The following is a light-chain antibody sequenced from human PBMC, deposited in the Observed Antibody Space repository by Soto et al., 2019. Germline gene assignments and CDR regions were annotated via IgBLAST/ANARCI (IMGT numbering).Light chain of an antibody. CDR1: SSDVGTYNY. Sequence: QSVLTQPRSVSGSPGQSVTISCTGTSSDVGTYNYVSWYQQHPGKAPKLLLYDVDDRPSGVPDRFSGSKSGNTASLTISGLQAEDEADYYCCSYAATSTFVFGTGTKVTVL. V-gene: IGLV2-11*01. CDR2: DVD. J-gene: IGLJ1*01. CDR3: CSYAATSTFV.